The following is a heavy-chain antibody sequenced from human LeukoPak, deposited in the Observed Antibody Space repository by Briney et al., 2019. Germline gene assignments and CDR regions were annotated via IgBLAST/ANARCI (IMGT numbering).Heavy chain of an antibody. CDR2: IYYSGST. J-gene: IGHJ6*03. CDR1: GGSISSGDYY. Sequence: SQTLSLTCTVSGGSISSGDYYWSWIRQPPGKGLEWIGYIYYSGSTYYNPSLKSRVTISVDTSKNQFSLKLSSVTAADTAVYYCARGGGYTHHYYYYMDVWGKGTTVTVSS. D-gene: IGHD6-13*01. V-gene: IGHV4-30-4*08. CDR3: ARGGGYTHHYYYYMDV.